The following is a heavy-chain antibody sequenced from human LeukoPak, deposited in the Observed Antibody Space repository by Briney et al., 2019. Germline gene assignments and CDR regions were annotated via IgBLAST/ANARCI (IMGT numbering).Heavy chain of an antibody. J-gene: IGHJ4*02. CDR2: IYYSGST. CDR3: ATGRAAAAIEGGYYFDY. V-gene: IGHV4-59*01. Sequence: RPSETLSLTCTVSGGSISSYYWSWIRQPPGKGLEWIGYIYYSGSTHYNPSLKSRVTISVDTSKNQFSLKLSSVTAADTAVYYCATGRAAAAIEGGYYFDYWGQGTLVTVSS. CDR1: GGSISSYY. D-gene: IGHD6-13*01.